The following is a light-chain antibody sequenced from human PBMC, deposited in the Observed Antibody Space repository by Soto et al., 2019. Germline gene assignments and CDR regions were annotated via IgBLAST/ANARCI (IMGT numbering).Light chain of an antibody. Sequence: QSALTQPASVSGSPGQSITISCTGTSSDVGGYNYVSWYQQHPGKAPKLMIYEVSNRPSGVSNRFSGSKSGNTASLTISGLQSEYETDYNCSSYTSSSTWVFGGGTKLTAL. V-gene: IGLV2-14*01. CDR3: SSYTSSSTWV. CDR1: SSDVGGYNY. J-gene: IGLJ3*02. CDR2: EVS.